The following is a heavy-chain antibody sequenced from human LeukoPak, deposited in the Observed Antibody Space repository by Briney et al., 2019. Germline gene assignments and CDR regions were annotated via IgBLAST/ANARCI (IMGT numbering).Heavy chain of an antibody. CDR3: ARRSYGYSVSRY. D-gene: IGHD5-18*01. V-gene: IGHV4-34*01. CDR1: GGSFSGYY. J-gene: IGHJ4*02. CDR2: INHSGST. Sequence: SETLSLTCAVYGGSFSGYYWSWIRQPPGKGLEWIGEINHSGSTNYNPSLKSRVTISVDTSKNQFSLKLSSVTAADTAVYYCARRSYGYSVSRYWGQGTLVTVSS.